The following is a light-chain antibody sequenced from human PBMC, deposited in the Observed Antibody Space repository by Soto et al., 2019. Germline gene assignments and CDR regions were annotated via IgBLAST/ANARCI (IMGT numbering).Light chain of an antibody. V-gene: IGKV3-15*01. J-gene: IGKJ5*01. CDR2: GAS. CDR1: QSVSNN. CDR3: QQYNYLIT. Sequence: IVMTQSPATLSVSPGDRATLSCRASQSVSNNLAWYQQKPGQAPRLLMYGASTRATGIPARFSGSGSGTEFTLTITSLQPEDFAVYYCQQYNYLITFGQGTRLEIK.